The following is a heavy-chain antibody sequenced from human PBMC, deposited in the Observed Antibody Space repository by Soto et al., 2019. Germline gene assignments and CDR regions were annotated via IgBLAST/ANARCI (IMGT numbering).Heavy chain of an antibody. CDR3: AHRVLRTVFGLVTTTAIYFDF. CDR2: IYWDDDK. Sequence: QITLNESGPTQVNPRQTLTLTCTFSGFSLTTSGVGVGWIRQSPGKAPEWLALIYWDDDKRYSPSLKSRLTITKDTSKNQVVLKMADLDPADTATYSCAHRVLRTVFGLVTTTAIYFDFWGQGTPVAVSS. CDR1: GFSLTTSGVG. V-gene: IGHV2-5*02. J-gene: IGHJ4*02. D-gene: IGHD3-3*01.